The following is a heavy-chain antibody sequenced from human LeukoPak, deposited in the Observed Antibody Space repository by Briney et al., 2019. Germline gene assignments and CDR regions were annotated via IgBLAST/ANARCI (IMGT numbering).Heavy chain of an antibody. Sequence: GESLRLSCSASGFTFSRFAMTWVRQLPGKGLQWVSTISGNGQKTYYGDSVTGRFSVSRDNSNNILFLQMDSLIADDSALYYCAKGANYYDSSAFFIPFDSWGQGTLVTVSS. D-gene: IGHD3-22*01. CDR2: ISGNGQKT. J-gene: IGHJ4*02. CDR1: GFTFSRFA. CDR3: AKGANYYDSSAFFIPFDS. V-gene: IGHV3-23*01.